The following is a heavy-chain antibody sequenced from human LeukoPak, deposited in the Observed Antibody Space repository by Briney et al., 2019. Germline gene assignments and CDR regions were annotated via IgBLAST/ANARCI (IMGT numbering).Heavy chain of an antibody. V-gene: IGHV4-59*12. Sequence: SETLSLTCTVSGGSISSYDWSWIRQPPGKGLEWVGYIYYGGSTNYNPSLKSRVTISVDTSKNQFSLKLSSVTAADTAVYYCSGESGPFCPFGHWGQGTLVAVTS. CDR3: SGESGPFCPFGH. CDR1: GGSISSYD. CDR2: IYYGGST. D-gene: IGHD1-26*01. J-gene: IGHJ4*02.